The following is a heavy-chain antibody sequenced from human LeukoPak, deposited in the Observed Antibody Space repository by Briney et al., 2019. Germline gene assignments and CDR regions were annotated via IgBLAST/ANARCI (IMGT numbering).Heavy chain of an antibody. CDR3: ARVSIAAAGIPIYYYYYMDV. V-gene: IGHV4-59*12. J-gene: IGHJ6*03. CDR2: IYYSGST. D-gene: IGHD6-13*01. Sequence: SETLSLTCTVSGGSISSYYWSWIRQPPGKGLEWIGYIYYSGSTNYNPSLKSRVTISVDTSKNQFSLKLSSVTAADTAVYYCARVSIAAAGIPIYYYYYMDVWGKGTTVTVSS. CDR1: GGSISSYY.